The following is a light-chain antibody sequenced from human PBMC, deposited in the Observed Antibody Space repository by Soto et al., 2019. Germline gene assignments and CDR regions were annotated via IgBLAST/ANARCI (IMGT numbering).Light chain of an antibody. V-gene: IGKV1-5*01. Sequence: DIQMTQSPSTLSASXXXXXTITCRASQNISVWLAWYQQRPGKAPKFLMYDASSLETGVPSRFSGSGSGTEFTLTIRSLQPDDSATYYCQQYDSSSPTFGQGTKLEIK. J-gene: IGKJ2*01. CDR1: QNISVW. CDR2: DAS. CDR3: QQYDSSSPT.